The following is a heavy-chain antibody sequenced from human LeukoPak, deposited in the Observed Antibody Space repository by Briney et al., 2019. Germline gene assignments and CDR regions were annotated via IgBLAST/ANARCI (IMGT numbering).Heavy chain of an antibody. Sequence: GGSLRLSCAASGFTFSDYYMSWIRQAPGKGLEWVSYISSSGSTIYYADSVKGRFTISRDNAKNSLYLQMNSLRVEDTAVYYCARGGEYSSSWYGNLNYWGQGTLVTVSS. D-gene: IGHD6-13*01. CDR3: ARGGEYSSSWYGNLNY. CDR2: ISSSGSTI. V-gene: IGHV3-11*01. CDR1: GFTFSDYY. J-gene: IGHJ4*02.